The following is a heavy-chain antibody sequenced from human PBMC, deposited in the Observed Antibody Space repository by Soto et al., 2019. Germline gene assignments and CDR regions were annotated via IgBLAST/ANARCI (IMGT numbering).Heavy chain of an antibody. J-gene: IGHJ4*02. D-gene: IGHD2-8*02. CDR2: INHSGST. CDR1: GGSFSGYY. Sequence: QVQLQQSGAGLLKPSETLSLTCAVDGGSFSGYYWTWIRQPPGTGLEWIGEINHSGSTNYNPSLKSRVTISVDTSKNQFSLKLTSVTDADAAVYYCARDKITGLFDYWGQGTLVTVSS. V-gene: IGHV4-34*01. CDR3: ARDKITGLFDY.